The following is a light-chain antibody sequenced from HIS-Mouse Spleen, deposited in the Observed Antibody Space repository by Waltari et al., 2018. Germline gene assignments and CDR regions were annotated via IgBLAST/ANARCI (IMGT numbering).Light chain of an antibody. J-gene: IGLJ2*01. Sequence: QSALTQPASVSGSPGQSITISCTGPSSDVGGYNYVSWYQQHPGKAPKLMIYDVSNLPSGVSNRFSGSKSGNTASLTISGLQAEDEADYYCSSYTSSSFNVVFGGGTKLTVL. CDR3: SSYTSSSFNVV. CDR1: SSDVGGYNY. CDR2: DVS. V-gene: IGLV2-14*03.